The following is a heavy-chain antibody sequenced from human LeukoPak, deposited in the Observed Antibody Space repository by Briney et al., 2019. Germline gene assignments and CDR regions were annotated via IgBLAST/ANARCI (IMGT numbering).Heavy chain of an antibody. J-gene: IGHJ6*03. CDR3: AKGYSSSLYYYYYMDV. Sequence: PGGSLRLSCAASGFTFSSYAMSWVRHAPGKGLEWVSASSGSGGSTYYADSVKGRFPISRDNSKNTLYLQMNSLRAEDTAVYYCAKGYSSSLYYYYYMDVWGKGTTVTVSS. CDR2: SSGSGGST. CDR1: GFTFSSYA. V-gene: IGHV3-23*01. D-gene: IGHD6-6*01.